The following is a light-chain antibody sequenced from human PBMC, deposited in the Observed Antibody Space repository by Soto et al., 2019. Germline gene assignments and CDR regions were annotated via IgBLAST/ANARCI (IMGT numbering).Light chain of an antibody. CDR1: QSISNY. Sequence: DIQMTQSPSSLSASVGDRVTITCRASQSISNYLNWYQQKPGKAPKLLIYAASSLQSGVPSRFSGSGSGTDFTLTISSLQPEDFATYYCQQSYRTPQITFGQGTRLEIK. J-gene: IGKJ5*01. CDR3: QQSYRTPQIT. CDR2: AAS. V-gene: IGKV1-39*01.